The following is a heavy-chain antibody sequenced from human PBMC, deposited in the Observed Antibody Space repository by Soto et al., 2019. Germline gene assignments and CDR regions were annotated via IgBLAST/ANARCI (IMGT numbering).Heavy chain of an antibody. D-gene: IGHD3-22*01. CDR1: GFTFSSYG. V-gene: IGHV3-30*18. Sequence: QVQLVESGGGVVQPGRSLRLSCAASGFTFSSYGMHWVRQAPGKGLEWVAVISYDGSNKYYADSVKGRFTISRDNSKNTLYLQINSLRAEDTAVYYCAKECYDSSGYYYVEAFDIWGQGTMVTVSS. J-gene: IGHJ3*02. CDR2: ISYDGSNK. CDR3: AKECYDSSGYYYVEAFDI.